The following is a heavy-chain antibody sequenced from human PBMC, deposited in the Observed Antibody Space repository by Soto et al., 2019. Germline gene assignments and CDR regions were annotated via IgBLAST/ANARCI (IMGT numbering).Heavy chain of an antibody. J-gene: IGHJ4*02. V-gene: IGHV3-30*18. Sequence: PGGSLRLSCAASGFTFSSYGMHWVRQAPGKGLEWVAVISYDGSNKYYADSVKGRFTISRDNSKNTLYLQMNSLRAEDTAVYYCAKEGYYDIWTGDAIPPYDWGQGT. CDR1: GFTFSSYG. CDR3: AKEGYYDIWTGDAIPPYD. CDR2: ISYDGSNK. D-gene: IGHD3-9*01.